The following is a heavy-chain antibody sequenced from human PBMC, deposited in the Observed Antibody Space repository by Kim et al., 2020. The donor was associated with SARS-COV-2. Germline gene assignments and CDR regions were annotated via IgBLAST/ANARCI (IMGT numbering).Heavy chain of an antibody. CDR2: IYYSGNT. V-gene: IGHV4-39*07. D-gene: IGHD4-17*01. CDR1: GGSISTTSYY. Sequence: SETLSLTCTVSGGSISTTSYYWGWIRQPPGKGLEWIGSIYYSGNTYNNPSLKSRVTISVDTSKNQFSLKLSSVTAADTAVYYCARDSATVTYNWFDPWGQGTLVTVSS. CDR3: ARDSATVTYNWFDP. J-gene: IGHJ5*02.